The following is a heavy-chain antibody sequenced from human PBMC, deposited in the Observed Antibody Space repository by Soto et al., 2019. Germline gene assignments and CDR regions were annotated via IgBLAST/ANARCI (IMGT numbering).Heavy chain of an antibody. J-gene: IGHJ3*02. Sequence: GGSLRISCAGSGFTFSSYSMNWVRQAPGKGLEWVSSISSSSSYIYYADSVKGRFTISRDNAKNSLYLQMNSLRAEDTAVYYCARDRPVMVTMIVVDAFDIWGQGTMVTVSS. CDR3: ARDRPVMVTMIVVDAFDI. CDR2: ISSSSSYI. V-gene: IGHV3-21*01. CDR1: GFTFSSYS. D-gene: IGHD3-22*01.